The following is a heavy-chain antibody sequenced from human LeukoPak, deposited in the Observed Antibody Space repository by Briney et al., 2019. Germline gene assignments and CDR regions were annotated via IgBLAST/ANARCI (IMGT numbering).Heavy chain of an antibody. CDR2: ISSSYSTT. Sequence: PWGSLRLSCAASGFTFSSYSMNWVRQAPGKGLEWVSYISSSYSTTYYADSVKGRFTISRDNAKNSLYLQMNSLRVEDTAVYYCGGPAYYFDYWGQGTLVTVSS. CDR3: GGPAYYFDY. J-gene: IGHJ4*02. V-gene: IGHV3-48*01. D-gene: IGHD2-2*01. CDR1: GFTFSSYS.